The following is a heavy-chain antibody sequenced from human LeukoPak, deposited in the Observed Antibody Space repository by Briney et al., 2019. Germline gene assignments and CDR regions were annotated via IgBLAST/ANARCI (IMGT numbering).Heavy chain of an antibody. Sequence: PGGSLRLPCVTSGFTFNIYDLHWVRQAPGKGLEWVARISNDGSNQEYSDSVKGRFTISRDNSKNTLYLQKNSLRAEDTAVYYCARDLGFGELDYWGQGTLVTVSS. J-gene: IGHJ4*02. CDR3: ARDLGFGELDY. V-gene: IGHV3-30*03. D-gene: IGHD3-10*01. CDR1: GFTFNIYD. CDR2: ISNDGSNQ.